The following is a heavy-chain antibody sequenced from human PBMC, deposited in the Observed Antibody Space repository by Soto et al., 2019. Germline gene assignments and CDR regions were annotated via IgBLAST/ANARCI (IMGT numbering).Heavy chain of an antibody. CDR1: GYTFTSYG. CDR2: ISAYNGNT. CDR3: ARAKIAAAVHWYFDL. J-gene: IGHJ2*01. V-gene: IGHV1-18*01. Sequence: QVQLVQSGAEVKKPGASVKVSCKASGYTFTSYGISWVRQAPGQGLEWMGWISAYNGNTNYAQKLQGRVTMTTDTPTSTAYLELRSLRSDDTAVYYWARAKIAAAVHWYFDLWGRGTLVTVSS. D-gene: IGHD6-13*01.